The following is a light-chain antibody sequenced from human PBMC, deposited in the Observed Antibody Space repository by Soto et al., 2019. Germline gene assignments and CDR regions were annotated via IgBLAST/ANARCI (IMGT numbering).Light chain of an antibody. V-gene: IGKV3D-20*02. CDR3: QQRSNCL. J-gene: IGKJ5*01. Sequence: DIVMTQSPGTLSLSPGERATLSCRASQSVSSTYLIWYQQKPGQAPRLLIYGASSRATGVPARFSGSGSGTDFTLTISSLEPEDFAVYYCQQRSNCLFGQGTRLEI. CDR2: GAS. CDR1: QSVSSTY.